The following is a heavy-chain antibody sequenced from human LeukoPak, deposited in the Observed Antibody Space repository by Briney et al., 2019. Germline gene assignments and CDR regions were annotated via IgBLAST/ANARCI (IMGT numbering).Heavy chain of an antibody. CDR2: IKLDGSEE. CDR3: ARGASRSIAAAGDFDY. CDR1: GFLFSTSW. J-gene: IGHJ4*02. V-gene: IGHV3-7*01. Sequence: GGSLRLSCAASGFLFSTSWMSWVRQAPGKGLEWVANIKLDGSEEYYVDSVKGRFTISRDNAKNSLYLQMHSLRAEDTAVYYCARGASRSIAAAGDFDYWGQGTLVTVSS. D-gene: IGHD6-13*01.